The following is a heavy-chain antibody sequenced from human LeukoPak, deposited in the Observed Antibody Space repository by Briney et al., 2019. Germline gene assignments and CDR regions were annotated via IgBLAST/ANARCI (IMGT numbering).Heavy chain of an antibody. J-gene: IGHJ4*02. CDR2: LSSSSSTI. V-gene: IGHV3-48*01. CDR1: GFTFSSYS. D-gene: IGHD1-26*01. Sequence: GGSLRLSCAASGFTFSSYSMNWVRQAPGKGLEWVSFLSSSSSTIYYADSVKGRFTISRDNAKNSLYLQMNSLRAEDTAVYYCARASQTRGSYPFDYWGQGTLVTVSS. CDR3: ARASQTRGSYPFDY.